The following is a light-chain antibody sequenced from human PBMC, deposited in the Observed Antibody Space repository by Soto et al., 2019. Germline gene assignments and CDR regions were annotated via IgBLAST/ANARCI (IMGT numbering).Light chain of an antibody. J-gene: IGLJ3*02. CDR3: LLFYGTVPV. V-gene: IGLV7-46*01. CDR2: DTS. Sequence: QALLTQEPSLTVSRGGTFTLTCGSNTGSVTGGHYPYWFQQMPGQVPRTLIYDTSNKHSWTPARFSGSLLGGKAALTLSGALPEDEADYYCLLFYGTVPVFGGGTKVTVL. CDR1: TGSVTGGHY.